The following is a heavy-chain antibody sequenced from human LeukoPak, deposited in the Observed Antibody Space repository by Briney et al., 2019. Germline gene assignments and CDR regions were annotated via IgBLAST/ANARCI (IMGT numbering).Heavy chain of an antibody. Sequence: EASVKVSCKASGYTFTSYYMHWVRQAPGQGLEWMGIINPSGGSTSYAQKFQGRVTMTRDMSTSTVYMELSSLRSEDTAVYYCARSIVGADIGYWGQGTLVTVSS. CDR3: ARSIVGADIGY. CDR2: INPSGGST. J-gene: IGHJ4*02. V-gene: IGHV1-46*01. CDR1: GYTFTSYY. D-gene: IGHD1-26*01.